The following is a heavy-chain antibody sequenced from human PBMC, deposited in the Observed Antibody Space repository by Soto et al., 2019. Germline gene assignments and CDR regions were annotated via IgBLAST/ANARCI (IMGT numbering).Heavy chain of an antibody. CDR1: GFTFSSYG. CDR2: IWYDGRNK. CDR3: ASTNNSGDSGVDY. J-gene: IGHJ4*02. D-gene: IGHD4-17*01. V-gene: IGHV3-33*01. Sequence: QVQLVESGGGVVQPGRSLRRSCAASGFTFSSYGMHWVRQAPGNGLEWVAVIWYDGRNKYYADSLKGRFTISRDNSKPTLYLQMNSLRAEDTAVYYCASTNNSGDSGVDYWGQGSLVTVSS.